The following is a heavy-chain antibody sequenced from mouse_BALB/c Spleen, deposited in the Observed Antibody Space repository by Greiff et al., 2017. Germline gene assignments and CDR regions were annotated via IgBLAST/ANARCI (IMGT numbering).Heavy chain of an antibody. CDR2: IYPGDGDT. CDR3: ARDRYDEAY. V-gene: IGHV1-80*01. D-gene: IGHD2-14*01. Sequence: QVQLKESGAELVRPGSSVKISCKASGYAFSSYWMNWVKQRPGQGLEWIGQIYPGDGDTNYNGKFKGKATLTADKSSSTAYMQLSSLTSEDSAVYFCARDRYDEAYWGQGTLVTVSA. CDR1: GYAFSSYW. J-gene: IGHJ3*01.